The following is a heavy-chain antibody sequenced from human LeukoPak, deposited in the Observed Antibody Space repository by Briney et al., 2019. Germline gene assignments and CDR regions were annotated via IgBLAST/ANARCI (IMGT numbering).Heavy chain of an antibody. CDR1: GGSISRSTYY. V-gene: IGHV4-39*01. J-gene: IGHJ4*02. CDR3: TRSSY. Sequence: SETLSLTCSVSGGSISRSTYYWGWARQPPGKGLEWIGSIYYSGSTYYNPSLKSRVTVSLDTSKNQFSLNLRSVTAADTAVYFCTRSSYWGQGILVTVSS. CDR2: IYYSGST.